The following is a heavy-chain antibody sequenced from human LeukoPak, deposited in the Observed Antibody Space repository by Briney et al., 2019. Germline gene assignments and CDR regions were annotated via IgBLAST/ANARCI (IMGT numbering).Heavy chain of an antibody. J-gene: IGHJ4*02. CDR3: AKEGTFYDYVWGSYRNPDYFDY. CDR1: GFTFSNAW. Sequence: PGGSLRLSCAASGFTFSNAWMSWVRQAPGKGLEWVSAISGSGGSTYYADSVKGRFTISRDNSKNTLYLQMNSLRAEDTAVYYCAKEGTFYDYVWGSYRNPDYFDYWGQGTLVTVSS. CDR2: ISGSGGST. D-gene: IGHD3-16*02. V-gene: IGHV3-23*01.